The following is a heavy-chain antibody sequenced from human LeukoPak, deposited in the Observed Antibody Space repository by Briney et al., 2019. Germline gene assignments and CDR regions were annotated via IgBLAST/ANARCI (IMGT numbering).Heavy chain of an antibody. CDR2: INPSGGST. CDR1: GYNFISYY. V-gene: IGHV1-46*01. Sequence: SGKVSCKVSGYNFISYYMHWVRQAPGQGLEWMGIINPSGGSTSYAQKFQDRVTMTRDTSTSTVYMELSSLKSEDTAVYYCAREDVVLVDAVRYYYYGMDVWGQGTTVTVSS. J-gene: IGHJ6*02. CDR3: AREDVVLVDAVRYYYYGMDV. D-gene: IGHD2-8*01.